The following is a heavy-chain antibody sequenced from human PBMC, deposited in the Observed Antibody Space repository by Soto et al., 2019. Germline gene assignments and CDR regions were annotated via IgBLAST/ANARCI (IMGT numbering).Heavy chain of an antibody. J-gene: IGHJ4*02. Sequence: QVQLVQSGGEAKEPGASVKVSCKASGYSFTTNGITWVRQAPGQGLEWMGWINGYNGKTNYAQKLQGRVTMTTDTSTRTAYLELRSLRSDDTAVYYCARGGPGYIDFDYWGQGTLVTVSS. V-gene: IGHV1-18*01. D-gene: IGHD5-12*01. CDR3: ARGGPGYIDFDY. CDR1: GYSFTTNG. CDR2: INGYNGKT.